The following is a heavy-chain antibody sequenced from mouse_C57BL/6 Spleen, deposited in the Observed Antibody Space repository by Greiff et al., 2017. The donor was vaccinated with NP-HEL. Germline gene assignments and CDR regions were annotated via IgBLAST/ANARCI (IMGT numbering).Heavy chain of an antibody. CDR2: ISDGGSYT. J-gene: IGHJ2*01. Sequence: DVMLVESGGGLVKPGGSLKLSCAASGFTFSSYAMSWVRQTPEKRLEWVATISDGGSYTYYPDNVKGRFTISRDNAKNNLYLQMSHLKSEDTAMYYCAREDGYYSYYFDYWGQGTTLTVSS. CDR3: AREDGYYSYYFDY. D-gene: IGHD2-3*01. CDR1: GFTFSSYA. V-gene: IGHV5-4*01.